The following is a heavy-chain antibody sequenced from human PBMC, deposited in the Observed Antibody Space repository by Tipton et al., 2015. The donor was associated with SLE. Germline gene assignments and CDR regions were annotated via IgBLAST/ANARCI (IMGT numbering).Heavy chain of an antibody. CDR3: ARRGKSGGYYFDY. D-gene: IGHD1-26*01. CDR1: GFTFSSYS. CDR2: ISSSSSYI. Sequence: GSLRLSCAASGFTFSSYSMNWVRQAPGKGLEWVSSISSSSSYIYYADSVKGRFTISRDNSKNTLYLQMNSLRAEDTAVYYCARRGKSGGYYFDYWGQGTLVTVSS. J-gene: IGHJ4*02. V-gene: IGHV3-21*01.